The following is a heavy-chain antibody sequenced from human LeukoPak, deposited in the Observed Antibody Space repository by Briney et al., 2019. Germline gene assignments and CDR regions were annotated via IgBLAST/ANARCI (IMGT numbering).Heavy chain of an antibody. CDR3: ARGTYYDFWSGYWGSSTIDY. J-gene: IGHJ4*02. V-gene: IGHV1-46*03. CDR2: INPSGGST. Sequence: SSVKVSCKPSGYTFTSYYMHWVRQAPGQGLEWMGVINPSGGSTTYTQKFQGRVTVTRDTSTRTVYMDLSSLRSEDTAVYYCARGTYYDFWSGYWGSSTIDYWGQGTLVTVSS. CDR1: GYTFTSYY. D-gene: IGHD3-3*01.